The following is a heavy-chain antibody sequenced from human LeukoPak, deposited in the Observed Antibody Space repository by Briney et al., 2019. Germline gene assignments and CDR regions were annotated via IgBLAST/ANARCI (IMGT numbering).Heavy chain of an antibody. V-gene: IGHV3-74*01. D-gene: IGHD3-16*01. CDR2: INSDGSWT. CDR1: GFTFSNYC. J-gene: IGHJ6*03. CDR3: ARYGMLITGQGYYMDV. Sequence: GGSLRLFCAPSGFTFSNYCVHWVRQAPGKGLVCVSRINSDGSWTSYADSVKGRFTISRDNAKNTLYLQMNNLRSEDTAVYYCARYGMLITGQGYYMDVWGKGTTVTVSS.